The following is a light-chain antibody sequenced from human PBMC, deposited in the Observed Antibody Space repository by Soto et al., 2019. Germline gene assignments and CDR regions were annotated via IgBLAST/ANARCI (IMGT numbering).Light chain of an antibody. CDR3: QQYNSYTCT. CDR2: DAS. J-gene: IGKJ1*01. Sequence: DIQMTQSPYTLSASVGDKVTITCRASQSISSWLAWYQQKPGKAPKLLIYDASSLESGVPSRFSGSGSGTEFTLTISSLQPDDFATYYCQQYNSYTCTFGQGTKVDI. CDR1: QSISSW. V-gene: IGKV1-5*01.